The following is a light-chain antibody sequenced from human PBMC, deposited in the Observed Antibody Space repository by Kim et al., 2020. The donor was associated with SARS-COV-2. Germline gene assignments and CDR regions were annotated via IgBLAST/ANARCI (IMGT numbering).Light chain of an antibody. CDR3: QTWGTGIRV. J-gene: IGLJ3*02. CDR1: SGHSSYA. Sequence: ASVKRTCTLSSGHSSYAIAWHQQQPEKGPRYLMKLNSDGSHSKGDGIPDRFSGSSSGAERYLTISSRQSEDEADYYCQTWGTGIRVFGGGTQLTVL. V-gene: IGLV4-69*01. CDR2: LNSDGSH.